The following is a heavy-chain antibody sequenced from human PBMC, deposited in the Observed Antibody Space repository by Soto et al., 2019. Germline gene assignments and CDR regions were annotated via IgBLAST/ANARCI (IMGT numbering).Heavy chain of an antibody. CDR1: GFSLSTSGVA. CDR2: VYWDDDK. CDR3: AHRPITFMASWFDP. Sequence: SGPTLVNPAQTLTLTCTFSGFSLSTSGVAVGWLRQPPGKAPEWLALVYWDDDKRYSPSLKSRLTITKDTSKNQVVLTMTNMGPVDTATYYCAHRPITFMASWFDPWGQGIPGHRLL. J-gene: IGHJ5*02. V-gene: IGHV2-5*02. D-gene: IGHD3-16*01.